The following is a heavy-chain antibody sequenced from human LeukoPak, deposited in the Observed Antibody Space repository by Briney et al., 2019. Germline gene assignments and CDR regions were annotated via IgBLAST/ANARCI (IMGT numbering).Heavy chain of an antibody. J-gene: IGHJ3*02. CDR2: ISGSGGST. CDR3: AKEQTYGSGGYAFDI. CDR1: GFTFSSYG. Sequence: PGGSLRLSCAASGFTFSSYGMHWVRQAPGKGLEWVSAISGSGGSTYYADSVEGRFTISRDNSKNTLYLQMNSLRAEDTAVYYCAKEQTYGSGGYAFDIWGQGTMVTVSS. D-gene: IGHD3-10*01. V-gene: IGHV3-23*01.